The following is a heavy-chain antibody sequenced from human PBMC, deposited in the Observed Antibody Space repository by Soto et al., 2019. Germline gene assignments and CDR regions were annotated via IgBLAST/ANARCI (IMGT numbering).Heavy chain of an antibody. CDR3: ARGFVVPAARYYYYGMDV. Sequence: SETLSLTCTVSGGSVSSGSYYWSWIRQPPGKGLEWIGYIYYSGSTNYNPSLKSRVTISVDTSKNRFSLKLSSVTAADTAVYYCARGFVVPAARYYYYGMDVWGQGTTVTVSS. J-gene: IGHJ6*02. V-gene: IGHV4-61*01. CDR1: GGSVSSGSYY. D-gene: IGHD2-2*01. CDR2: IYYSGST.